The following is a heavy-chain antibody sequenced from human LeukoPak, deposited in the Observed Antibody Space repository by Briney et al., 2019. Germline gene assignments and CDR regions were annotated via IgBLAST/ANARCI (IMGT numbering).Heavy chain of an antibody. J-gene: IGHJ4*02. Sequence: PSETLSLTCTVSGDSINSGGYYWGWIRQPPGKGLEWIGSIYYSGSTYYNPSLKSRVTISLDTSKNHFSLKLSSVTAADTAVYYCASGSYYFDYWGQGTLVTVSS. CDR2: IYYSGST. D-gene: IGHD3-10*01. V-gene: IGHV4-39*07. CDR1: GDSINSGGYY. CDR3: ASGSYYFDY.